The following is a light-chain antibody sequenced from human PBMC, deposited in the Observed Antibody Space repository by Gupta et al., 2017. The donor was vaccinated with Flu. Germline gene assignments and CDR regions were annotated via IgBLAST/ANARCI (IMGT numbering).Light chain of an antibody. V-gene: IGLV2-23*01. Sequence: ITISSTVTSTDVGAYNFVCSHHTPPANPNNLMVYQGSHRSAGVAIRFSASKSGNTASLTISARTEEDAADYYCSAEASTSDLVFGGGTKLTVL. J-gene: IGLJ3*02. CDR3: SAEASTSDLV. CDR2: QGS. CDR1: STDVGAYNF.